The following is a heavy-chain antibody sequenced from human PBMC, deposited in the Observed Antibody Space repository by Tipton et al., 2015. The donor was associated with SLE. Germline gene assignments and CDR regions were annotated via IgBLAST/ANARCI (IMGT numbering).Heavy chain of an antibody. CDR1: GGSINSYY. D-gene: IGHD6-19*01. CDR3: ARDSSGWYDPSVRAFDI. CDR2: IYYSGST. J-gene: IGHJ3*02. Sequence: LRLSCTVSGGSINSYYWSWIRQPPGKGLEWIGYIYYSGSTNYNPSLKSRVTISVDTSKNQLSLKLSSVIAADTAVYYCARDSSGWYDPSVRAFDIWGQGTMVTVSS. V-gene: IGHV4-59*01.